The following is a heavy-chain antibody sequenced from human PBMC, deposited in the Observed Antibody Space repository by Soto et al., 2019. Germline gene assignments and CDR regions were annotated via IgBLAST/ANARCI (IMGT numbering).Heavy chain of an antibody. J-gene: IGHJ3*02. Sequence: GESLKISCKGSGYSFTTYWIGWVRQMPGKGLEWMGNLYPGDSDSRYSPSFQVQVTMSADKSLSTAYLQWSSLSASDTAMYFCARHAHVGGSVAAFDIGGQGAMVNVSS. D-gene: IGHD3-10*01. CDR2: LYPGDSDS. CDR1: GYSFTTYW. CDR3: ARHAHVGGSVAAFDI. V-gene: IGHV5-51*01.